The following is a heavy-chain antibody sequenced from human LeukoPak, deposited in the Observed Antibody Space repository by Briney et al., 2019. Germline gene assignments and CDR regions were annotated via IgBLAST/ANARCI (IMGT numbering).Heavy chain of an antibody. CDR2: IYPGDSDT. V-gene: IGHV5-51*01. CDR3: ARQILDTAMGNAFDI. Sequence: GESLKITCKGSGYSFTSYWIGWVRQMPGKGLEWMGIIYPGDSDTRYSPSFQGQVTISVDKSISTAYLQWSSLKASDTAMYYCARQILDTAMGNAFDIWGQGTMVTVSS. J-gene: IGHJ3*02. CDR1: GYSFTSYW. D-gene: IGHD5-18*01.